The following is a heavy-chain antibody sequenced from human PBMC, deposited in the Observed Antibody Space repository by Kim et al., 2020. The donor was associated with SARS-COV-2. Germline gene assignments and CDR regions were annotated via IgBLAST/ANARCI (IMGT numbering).Heavy chain of an antibody. CDR1: EYSFTNYW. V-gene: IGHV5-10-1*01. D-gene: IGHD2-2*01. J-gene: IGHJ6*02. Sequence: GESLKISCKGSEYSFTNYWITWVRQMPGKGLEWMGKIDPGDSYTSYSPSFQGHVTISADTSINTAYLQWSSLRASDTAMYYCARDANDYYYGMDVWGRGTTVTVSS. CDR2: IDPGDSYT. CDR3: ARDANDYYYGMDV.